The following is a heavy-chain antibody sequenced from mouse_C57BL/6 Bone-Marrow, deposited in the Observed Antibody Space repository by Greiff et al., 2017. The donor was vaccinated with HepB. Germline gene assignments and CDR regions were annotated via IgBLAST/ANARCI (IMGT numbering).Heavy chain of an antibody. D-gene: IGHD4-1*01. J-gene: IGHJ1*03. V-gene: IGHV1-69*01. Sequence: QVQLQQPGAELVMPGASVKLSCKASGYTFTSYWMHWVKQRPGQGLEWIGEIDPSDSYTNYNQKFKGKSTLTVDKSSSTAYMQLSSLTSEDSAVYYCARYSLGFDVWGTGTTVTVSS. CDR1: GYTFTSYW. CDR3: ARYSLGFDV. CDR2: IDPSDSYT.